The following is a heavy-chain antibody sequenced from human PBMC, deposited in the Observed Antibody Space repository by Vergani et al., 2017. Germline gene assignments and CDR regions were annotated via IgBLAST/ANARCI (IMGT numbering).Heavy chain of an antibody. J-gene: IGHJ4*02. CDR3: ARTESFILRYFHWAL. Sequence: QLHLQESGPGLVKPSETLSLTCTVPGGSITSRSYYWGWIRQPPGKGLEWIGNIYHSGGAYYNPSLKGRVTISVDTSKNQFSLEVTSVTAADTAIYFCARTESFILRYFHWALWGQGTLVTVSS. CDR2: IYHSGGA. V-gene: IGHV4-39*01. CDR1: GGSITSRSYY. D-gene: IGHD3-9*01.